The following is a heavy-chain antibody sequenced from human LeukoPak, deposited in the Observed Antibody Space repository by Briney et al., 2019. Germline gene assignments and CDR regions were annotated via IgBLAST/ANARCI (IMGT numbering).Heavy chain of an antibody. CDR2: IYYSGST. CDR3: RAGYSSGWYRGLDY. Sequence: SETLSLTCTVSGGSISSSSYYWGWIRQPPGKGLEWIGSIYYSGSTYYNPSLKSRVTISVDTSKNQFSLKLSSVTAADTAVYYCRAGYSSGWYRGLDYWGQGTLVTVSS. J-gene: IGHJ4*02. V-gene: IGHV4-39*01. CDR1: GGSISSSSYY. D-gene: IGHD6-19*01.